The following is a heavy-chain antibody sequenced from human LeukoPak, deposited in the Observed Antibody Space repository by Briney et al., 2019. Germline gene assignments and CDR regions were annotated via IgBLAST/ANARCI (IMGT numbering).Heavy chain of an antibody. V-gene: IGHV4-39*01. CDR1: GGSISSSSYY. D-gene: IGHD3-10*01. Sequence: SETLSLTCTVSGGSISSSSYYWGWIRQPPGKGLEWIGSIYYSGSTYYNPSLKSRVTISVDTSKTQFSLKLRSVTAADTAVYYCARAHRYYYGSGSYYTYWGQGTLVTVSS. CDR2: IYYSGST. CDR3: ARAHRYYYGSGSYYTY. J-gene: IGHJ4*02.